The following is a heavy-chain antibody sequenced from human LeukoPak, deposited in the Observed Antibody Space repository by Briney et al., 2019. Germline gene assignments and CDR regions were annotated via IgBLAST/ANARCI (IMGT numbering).Heavy chain of an antibody. CDR1: GYTFTGYY. V-gene: IGHV1-2*02. CDR3: ARDERYDSSGYPFDY. D-gene: IGHD3-22*01. J-gene: IGHJ4*02. CDR2: INPNSGGT. Sequence: VASVKVSCKASGYTFTGYYMHWVRQAPGQGREWMGWINPNSGGTNYAQKFQGRVTMTRDTSISTAYIELSRLRSDDTAVYYCARDERYDSSGYPFDYWGQGTLVTVSS.